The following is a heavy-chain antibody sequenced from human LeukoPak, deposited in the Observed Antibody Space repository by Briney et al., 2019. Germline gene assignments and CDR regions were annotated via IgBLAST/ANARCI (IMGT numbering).Heavy chain of an antibody. J-gene: IGHJ4*02. CDR3: ARLGDILTGYLFDY. CDR2: IYYSGST. V-gene: IGHV4-59*08. Sequence: PSETLSLTCTVSGGSISSYYWSWIRQPPGKGLEWIGYIYYSGSTNYNPSLKSRVTISVDTSKNQFSLKLSSVTAADTAVYYCARLGDILTGYLFDYWGQGTLVTVSS. CDR1: GGSISSYY. D-gene: IGHD3-9*01.